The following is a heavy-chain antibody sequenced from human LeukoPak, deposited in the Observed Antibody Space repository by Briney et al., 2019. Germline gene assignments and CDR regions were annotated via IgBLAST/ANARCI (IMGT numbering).Heavy chain of an antibody. Sequence: PSETLSLTCTVSGYSISSGYYWSWIRQPAGKGLECIGPIYTTGNTNYNPSLKSRVTMSVDTSKNQFSLKLRSVTAADTAVYYCARGGVRGVKPPELSDYWGQGTLVTVSS. D-gene: IGHD3-10*01. CDR3: ARGGVRGVKPPELSDY. CDR2: IYTTGNT. J-gene: IGHJ4*02. CDR1: GYSISSGYY. V-gene: IGHV4-4*07.